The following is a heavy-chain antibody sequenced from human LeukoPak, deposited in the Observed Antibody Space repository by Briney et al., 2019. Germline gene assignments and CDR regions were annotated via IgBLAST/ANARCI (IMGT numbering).Heavy chain of an antibody. V-gene: IGHV3-15*01. D-gene: IGHD3-16*02. CDR3: TKDLPFTSGGVIIY. CDR2: IKSIVNGGTT. J-gene: IGHJ4*02. Sequence: PGGSLRLSCAASGFTLSTSWMSWVRQARGKGLEWVGRIKSIVNGGTTDYAGPVKGRFTISRDDSKNSLYLQMNSLKTEDTGVYYCTKDLPFTSGGVIIYWGQGTLVTVSS. CDR1: GFTLSTSW.